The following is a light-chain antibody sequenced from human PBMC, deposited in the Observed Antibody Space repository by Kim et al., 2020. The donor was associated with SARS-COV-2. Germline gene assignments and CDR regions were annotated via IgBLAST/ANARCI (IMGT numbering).Light chain of an antibody. V-gene: IGLV3-19*01. CDR1: SLRSYY. CDR3: NFLDSCGNHWL. Sequence: SSELTQDPAVSVALGQTVRITCQGDSLRSYYASWYQQKPGQAPVLVIYGKNNRPSGIPDRFSGSTLGNTASLTTTGAQPEDDADYYCNFLDSCGNHWLFG. CDR2: GKN. J-gene: IGLJ3*02.